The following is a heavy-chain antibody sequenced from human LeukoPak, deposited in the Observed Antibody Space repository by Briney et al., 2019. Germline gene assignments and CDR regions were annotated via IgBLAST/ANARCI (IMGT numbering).Heavy chain of an antibody. V-gene: IGHV4-30-2*01. D-gene: IGHD3-16*01. CDR1: GGSISSGGYY. Sequence: PSETLSLTCTVSGGSISSGGYYWSWIRQPPGKGLEWIGYIYHSGSTYYNPSLKSRVTISVDRSKNQFSLKLSSVTAADTAVYYCARGQGGTLDYWGQGTLVTVSS. CDR3: ARGQGGTLDY. CDR2: IYHSGST. J-gene: IGHJ4*02.